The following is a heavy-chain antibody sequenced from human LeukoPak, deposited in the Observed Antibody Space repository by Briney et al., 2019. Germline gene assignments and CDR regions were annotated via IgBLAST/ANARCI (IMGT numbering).Heavy chain of an antibody. J-gene: IGHJ4*02. CDR3: ATGPGGYYFDY. V-gene: IGHV4-34*01. Sequence: SETLSLTCSVYGGSFGGYYWSWIRQSPEKWLEWIAEINQSGNTNYNPSLKSRVTIPVDTPKNQFSLKVTSVVAADTAVYYCATGPGGYYFDYWGQGTLVTVSS. CDR2: INQSGNT. CDR1: GGSFGGYY. D-gene: IGHD3-3*01.